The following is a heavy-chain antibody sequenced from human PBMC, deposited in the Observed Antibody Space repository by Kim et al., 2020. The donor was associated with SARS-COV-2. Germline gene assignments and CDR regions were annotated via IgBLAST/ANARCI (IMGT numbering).Heavy chain of an antibody. CDR1: GGSISSSSYY. CDR2: IYYSGST. Sequence: SETLSLTCTVSGGSISSSSYYWGWIRQPPGKGLEWIGSIYYSGSTYYNPSLKSRVTISVDTSKNQFSLKLSSVTAADTAVYYCARRRSGDYSEWYFDLWGRGTLVTVSS. J-gene: IGHJ2*01. V-gene: IGHV4-39*01. CDR3: ARRRSGDYSEWYFDL. D-gene: IGHD4-17*01.